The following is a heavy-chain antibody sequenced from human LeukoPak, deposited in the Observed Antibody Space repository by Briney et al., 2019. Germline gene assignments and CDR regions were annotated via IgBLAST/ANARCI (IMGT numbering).Heavy chain of an antibody. V-gene: IGHV1-46*01. CDR2: INPSGGST. CDR1: GYTFTSYY. CDR3: ARGRSGSYGKYAFDI. D-gene: IGHD1-26*01. Sequence: ASVKVSCKASGYTFTSYYMHWVRQAPGQGLEWMGIINPSGGSTSYAQKFQGRVTMTRDMSTSTVYMELRSLRSDDTAVYYCARGRSGSYGKYAFDIWGQGTMVTVSS. J-gene: IGHJ3*02.